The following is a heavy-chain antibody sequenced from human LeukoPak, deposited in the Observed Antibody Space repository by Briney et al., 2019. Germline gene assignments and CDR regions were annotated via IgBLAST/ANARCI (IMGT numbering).Heavy chain of an antibody. CDR2: IYASGST. Sequence: PSETLSLTCTVSGDSISNHYWSWIRQPAGKGLEWIGRIYASGSTNYNPSLKSRVTMSVELAKNHFSLARNAVTAADTAVYYCARVGGWFDAFDIWGQGTIVTVSS. D-gene: IGHD6-19*01. CDR3: ARVGGWFDAFDI. J-gene: IGHJ3*02. V-gene: IGHV4-4*07. CDR1: GDSISNHY.